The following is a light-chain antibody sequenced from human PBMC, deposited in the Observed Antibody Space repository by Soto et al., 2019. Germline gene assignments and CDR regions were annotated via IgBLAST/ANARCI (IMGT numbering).Light chain of an antibody. J-gene: IGKJ5*01. V-gene: IGKV3-11*01. CDR3: QQRSNWPMST. CDR1: QSVSNN. Sequence: EIVLTQSPATLSVSPGERSTLSFTPSQSVSNNLAWYKQKPGQAPRLLIYDASNRATGIPARFSGSGSGTDFTLTISSLEPEDFAVYYCQQRSNWPMSTFGQGTRLEI. CDR2: DAS.